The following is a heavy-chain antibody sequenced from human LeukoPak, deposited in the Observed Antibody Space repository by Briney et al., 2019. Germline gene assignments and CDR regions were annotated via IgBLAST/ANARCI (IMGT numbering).Heavy chain of an antibody. CDR2: ITWNSGNI. V-gene: IGHV3-9*01. J-gene: IGHJ4*02. Sequence: GGSLRLSCAASGFTFEDYAMHWVRQAPGKGLEWVSGITWNSGNIDYADSVKGRFTISRDNSKNTLYLQMNSLRAEDTAVYYCARDGTTVTATVGYWGQGTLVTVSS. CDR1: GFTFEDYA. CDR3: ARDGTTVTATVGY. D-gene: IGHD4-17*01.